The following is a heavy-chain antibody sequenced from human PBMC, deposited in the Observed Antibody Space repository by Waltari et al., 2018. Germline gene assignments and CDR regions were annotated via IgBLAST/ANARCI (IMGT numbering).Heavy chain of an antibody. CDR2: IYYSGST. V-gene: IGHV4-39*07. J-gene: IGHJ6*02. CDR3: ARVGTVTTGMDV. D-gene: IGHD4-17*01. CDR1: GGSISSSSYY. Sequence: QLQLQESGPGLVKPSETLSLTCTVSGGSISSSSYYWGWIRRPPGKGLEWIGNIYYSGSTYCNPSLKSRVTISVDTSKNQCSLKLSSVTAADTAGYYCARVGTVTTGMDVWGQGTTVTVSS.